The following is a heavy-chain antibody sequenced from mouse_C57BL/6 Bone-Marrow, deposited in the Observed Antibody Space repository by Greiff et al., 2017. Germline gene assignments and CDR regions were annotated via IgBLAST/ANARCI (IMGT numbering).Heavy chain of an antibody. CDR2: IDPSDSYT. Sequence: VQLQQPGAELVMPGASVKLSCKASGYTFTSYWMHWVKQRPGQGLEWIGEIDPSDSYTNYNQKFKGKSTLTVDKSSSTAYMQLSSLTSEDSAVYYCARDSGTTLFDDWGKGTTLTVSS. CDR1: GYTFTSYW. V-gene: IGHV1-69*01. CDR3: ARDSGTTLFDD. D-gene: IGHD4-1*01. J-gene: IGHJ2*01.